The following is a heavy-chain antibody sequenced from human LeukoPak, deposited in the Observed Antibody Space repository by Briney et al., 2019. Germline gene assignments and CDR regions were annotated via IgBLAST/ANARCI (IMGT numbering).Heavy chain of an antibody. Sequence: GGSLRLSCAASGFTFTTYSMTWVRQAPGKGLQWVSAITGSGGSTYYADSVKGRFTISRDNSKNTLYLQMNSLRAEDTAVYYCAKGGRTNYGDYFDYWGQGTLVTVSS. D-gene: IGHD4-17*01. J-gene: IGHJ4*02. CDR3: AKGGRTNYGDYFDY. V-gene: IGHV3-23*01. CDR2: ITGSGGST. CDR1: GFTFTTYS.